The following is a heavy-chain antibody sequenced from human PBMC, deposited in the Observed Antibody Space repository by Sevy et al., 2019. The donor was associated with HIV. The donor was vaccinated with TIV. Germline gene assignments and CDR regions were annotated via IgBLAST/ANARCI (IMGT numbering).Heavy chain of an antibody. Sequence: GGSLRLSCAASGFGFNSFWMSWVRQAPGKGLEWVAAIKVGGSGKYYVDSVKGRFTISRDNAKNSLYLQMNSLRAEDTAVYYCARGATVPDYWGQGTLVTVSS. J-gene: IGHJ4*02. CDR2: IKVGGSGK. V-gene: IGHV3-7*01. CDR3: ARGATVPDY. CDR1: GFGFNSFW. D-gene: IGHD4-17*01.